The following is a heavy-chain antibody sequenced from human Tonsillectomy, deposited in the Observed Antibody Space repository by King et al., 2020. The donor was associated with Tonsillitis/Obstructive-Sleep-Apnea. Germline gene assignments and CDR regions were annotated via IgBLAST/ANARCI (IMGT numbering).Heavy chain of an antibody. CDR1: GGSFSGYY. CDR3: ASSEGPAASY. V-gene: IGHV4-34*01. Sequence: VQLQQWGAGLLKPSETLSLTCAVYGGSFSGYYWSWIRQPPGKGPEWIGEINHSGSTTYNPSLKSRVTISVDPSKNQCSRKRGPLTAADTAVYYCASSEGPAASYWGQGTLVTVSS. J-gene: IGHJ4*02. CDR2: INHSGST. D-gene: IGHD2-15*01.